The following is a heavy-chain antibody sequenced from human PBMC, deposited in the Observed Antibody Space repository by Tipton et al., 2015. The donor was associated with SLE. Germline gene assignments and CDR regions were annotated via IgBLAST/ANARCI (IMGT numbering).Heavy chain of an antibody. Sequence: TLSLTCSVSGGSIDSVMYYWSWIRQPAGKRLEWIGRIFSTGSTNYNPSLKSRVTISIDTSKNQISLRLNSVTATDTAVYYCARAYYSGTYGLDSWGQGTLVTVSS. J-gene: IGHJ4*02. CDR3: ARAYYSGTYGLDS. CDR2: IFSTGST. CDR1: GGSIDSVMYY. D-gene: IGHD1-26*01. V-gene: IGHV4-61*02.